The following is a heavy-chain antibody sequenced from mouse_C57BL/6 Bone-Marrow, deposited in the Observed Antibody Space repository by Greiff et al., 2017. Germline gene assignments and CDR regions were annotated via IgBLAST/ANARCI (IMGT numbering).Heavy chain of an antibody. CDR3: ANDGYYDYYAMDY. CDR2: IWRGGST. D-gene: IGHD2-3*01. Sequence: QVQLQQSGPGLVQPSQSLSITCTVSGFSLTSYGVHWVRQSPGKGLEWLGVIWRGGSTDYNAAFTSRLSITKDNSKSQVFFKMNSLQADDTAIYYCANDGYYDYYAMDYWGQGTSVTVSS. CDR1: GFSLTSYG. J-gene: IGHJ4*01. V-gene: IGHV2-5*01.